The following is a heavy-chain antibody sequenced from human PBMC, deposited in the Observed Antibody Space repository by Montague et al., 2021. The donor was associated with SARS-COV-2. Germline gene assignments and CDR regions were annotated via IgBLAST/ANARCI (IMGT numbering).Heavy chain of an antibody. D-gene: IGHD6-19*01. CDR1: GDSVFSTDAA. V-gene: IGHV6-1*01. Sequence: CAISGDSVFSTDAAWNWIRQSPSRGLEWLERTYYRSEWHTDYAVAVEGRLAIDADTSKNQFSLQLHSVTPEDSAVYYCASGWTLFDWGQGTLVTVSS. J-gene: IGHJ4*02. CDR2: TYYRSEWHT. CDR3: ASGWTLFD.